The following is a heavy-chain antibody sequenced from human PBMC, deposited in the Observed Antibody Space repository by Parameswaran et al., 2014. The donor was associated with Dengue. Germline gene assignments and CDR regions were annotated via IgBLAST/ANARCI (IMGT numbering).Heavy chain of an antibody. CDR2: LLYGST. J-gene: IGHJ6*02. Sequence: VRQAPGKGLGVDWEYLLYGSTYYNPSLKSRVTISVDTSKNQFSLKLSSVTAADTAVYYCARGGYYGSGSYSVDVWGQGTTVTVSS. CDR3: ARGGYYGSGSYSVDV. V-gene: IGHV4-39*07. D-gene: IGHD3-10*01.